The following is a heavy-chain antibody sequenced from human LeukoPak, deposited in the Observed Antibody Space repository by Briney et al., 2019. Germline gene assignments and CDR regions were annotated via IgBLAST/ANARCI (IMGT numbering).Heavy chain of an antibody. V-gene: IGHV3-74*01. Sequence: PGGSLRLSCAASGFTFSSYWMHWVRQAPGKGLLWVSRINSDGTTTYYADSVKGRFTISRDNAKNTLYLQMNSLRAEDTAVYYCARGNYYGMDVWGHGTTVTVSS. CDR1: GFTFSSYW. J-gene: IGHJ6*02. CDR2: INSDGTTT. CDR3: ARGNYYGMDV.